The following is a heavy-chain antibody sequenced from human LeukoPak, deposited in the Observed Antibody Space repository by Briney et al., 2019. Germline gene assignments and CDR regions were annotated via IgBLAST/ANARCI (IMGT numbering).Heavy chain of an antibody. CDR2: IYYSGRT. V-gene: IGHV4-38-2*02. Sequence: SETLSLTCTVSGDSISSGYYWAWIRQSPGKGLEWIGSIYYSGRTYYNPSLKSRVTISVDTSRNHFSLNLTSVTAADTAVYYCARSLVVLPATGWFDPWGQGALVTVSS. CDR1: GDSISSGYY. CDR3: ARSLVVLPATGWFDP. J-gene: IGHJ5*02. D-gene: IGHD2-15*01.